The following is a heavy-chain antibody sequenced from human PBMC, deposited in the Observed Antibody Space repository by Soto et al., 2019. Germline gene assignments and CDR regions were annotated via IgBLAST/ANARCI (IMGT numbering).Heavy chain of an antibody. Sequence: GASGKVSCEASGGSFSSYAISCVRQAPGQGLEWMGGIIPIFGTANYAQKFQGRVTITADKSTSTAYMELSSLRSEDTAVYYCARVDSSGYYYHFDYSGQGTLVTVS. V-gene: IGHV1-69*06. J-gene: IGHJ4*02. CDR3: ARVDSSGYYYHFDY. CDR1: GGSFSSYA. CDR2: IIPIFGTA. D-gene: IGHD3-22*01.